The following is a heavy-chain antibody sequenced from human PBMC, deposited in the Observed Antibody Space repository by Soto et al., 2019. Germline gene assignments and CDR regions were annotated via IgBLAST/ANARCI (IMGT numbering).Heavy chain of an antibody. Sequence: KGLEWIGEINHSGSTNYNPSLKSRVTISVNTSKNQFSLKLRSVTAADTAVYYCFFFQEEDGIRVVRKVSAFLLNRSSDL. CDR3: FFFQEEDGIRVVRKVSAFLLNRSSDL. V-gene: IGHV4-34*01. J-gene: IGHJ2*01. CDR2: INHSGST. D-gene: IGHD1-20*01.